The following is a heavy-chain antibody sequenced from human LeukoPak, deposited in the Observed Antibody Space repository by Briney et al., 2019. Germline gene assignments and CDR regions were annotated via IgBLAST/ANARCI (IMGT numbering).Heavy chain of an antibody. CDR1: GFTFRSYS. V-gene: IGHV3-48*01. CDR2: ISTGGSTM. D-gene: IGHD2-15*01. Sequence: GGSLRLSCGASGFTFRSYSMSWVRQAPGKGLEWISYISTGGSTMYYADSVKGRFTIARDDAQNSLSLRMNSLRADDTAVYYCIKEAGYCSGGGCYRWFDSWGQGTLVTVSS. J-gene: IGHJ5*01. CDR3: IKEAGYCSGGGCYRWFDS.